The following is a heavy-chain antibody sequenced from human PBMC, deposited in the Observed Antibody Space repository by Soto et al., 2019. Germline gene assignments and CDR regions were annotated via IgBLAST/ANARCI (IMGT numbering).Heavy chain of an antibody. CDR3: ARGRSSTSPYPIGY. V-gene: IGHV4-31*03. Sequence: QVQLQESGPGLVKPSQTLSLTCTVSGGSISSGGYYWSWIRQHPGKGLEWIGYIYYSGSTYYNPSLQSRVTISVDTTKNPCSRTPSSVTAADTAVYYCARGRSSTSPYPIGYWGQGTLVTVSS. CDR1: GGSISSGGYY. J-gene: IGHJ4*02. CDR2: IYYSGST. D-gene: IGHD2-2*01.